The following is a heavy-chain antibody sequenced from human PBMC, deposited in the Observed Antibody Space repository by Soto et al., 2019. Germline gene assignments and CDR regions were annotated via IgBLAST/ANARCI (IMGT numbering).Heavy chain of an antibody. CDR1: GFTSSSYG. J-gene: IGHJ3*02. CDR2: IWYDGSNK. Sequence: PGGSLRLSCAASGFTSSSYGMHWVRQPPGKGLGWVAAIWYDGSNKYYADSVKGRFTIARDNSRNTLYVQMNGLRAEDTAVYYCARGSRELRDAFDIWGQGTMVTVSS. V-gene: IGHV3-33*01. D-gene: IGHD1-7*01. CDR3: ARGSRELRDAFDI.